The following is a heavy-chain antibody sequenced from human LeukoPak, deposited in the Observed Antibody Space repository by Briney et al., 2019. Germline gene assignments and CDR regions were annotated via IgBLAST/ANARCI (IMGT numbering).Heavy chain of an antibody. CDR2: ISSSSLYI. J-gene: IGHJ2*01. CDR1: AFTFSTYS. D-gene: IGHD2-21*01. Sequence: PGGSLRLSCAASAFTFSTYSMNWVRQAPGKGLEWVSSISSSSLYIYYADSVKGRFTISRDNAKNTLYLQMNSLRAEDTAVYYCAKDIQVAIKLPYWYFDLWGRGTLVTVSS. CDR3: AKDIQVAIKLPYWYFDL. V-gene: IGHV3-21*04.